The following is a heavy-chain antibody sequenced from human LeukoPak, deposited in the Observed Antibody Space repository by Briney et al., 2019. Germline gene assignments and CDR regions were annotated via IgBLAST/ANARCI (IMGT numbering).Heavy chain of an antibody. V-gene: IGHV3-23*01. D-gene: IGHD1-26*01. CDR1: GFTFSSYA. CDR2: ISGSGGGT. J-gene: IGHJ5*02. Sequence: GGSLRLSCAASGFTFSSYAMSWVRQAPGKGLEWVSAISGSGGGTYYADSVKGRFTISRDNSKNTLYLQMDSLRAEDTAVYYCAKGVRGSYFNWFDPWGQGTLVTVSS. CDR3: AKGVRGSYFNWFDP.